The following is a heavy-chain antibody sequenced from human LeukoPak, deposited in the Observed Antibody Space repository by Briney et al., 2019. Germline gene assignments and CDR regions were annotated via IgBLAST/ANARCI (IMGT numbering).Heavy chain of an antibody. CDR1: GYTFIDHY. Sequence: ASVKVSCKASGYTFIDHYIHWVRQAPGQGLEWMGWIIPKSGGTNYAQKFQGRVTMTRDTSTSTAYMELSRLRSDDTAMYYCARDQGINFRRCDYWGQGTRVTVSP. CDR2: IIPKSGGT. J-gene: IGHJ4*02. D-gene: IGHD2-15*01. V-gene: IGHV1-2*02. CDR3: ARDQGINFRRCDY.